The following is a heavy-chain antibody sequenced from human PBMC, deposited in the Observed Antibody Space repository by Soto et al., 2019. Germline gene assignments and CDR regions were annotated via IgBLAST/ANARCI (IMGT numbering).Heavy chain of an antibody. J-gene: IGHJ5*02. CDR3: ARDPGGAAAGGAPINWFDP. CDR2: IYYSGST. Sequence: KTSETLSLTCTVSGGSISSYYWSWIRQPPGKGLEWIGYIYYSGSTNYNPSLKSRVTISVDTSKNQFSLKLSSVTAADTAVYYCARDPGGAAAGGAPINWFDPWGQGTLVTVSS. V-gene: IGHV4-59*01. D-gene: IGHD6-13*01. CDR1: GGSISSYY.